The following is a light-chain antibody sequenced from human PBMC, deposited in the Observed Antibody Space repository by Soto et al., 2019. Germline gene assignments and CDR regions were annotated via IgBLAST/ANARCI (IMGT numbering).Light chain of an antibody. CDR1: QYVSSF. CDR3: QQRYNWPPT. V-gene: IGKV3-11*01. J-gene: IGKJ1*01. Sequence: TLSLSPGERATLSCRASQYVSSFLAWYQQKAGQAPRLLIYDASHRATGIPARFSGSGSGTDFTLTINSLEPEDFALYYCQQRYNWPPTFGQGTKVDIK. CDR2: DAS.